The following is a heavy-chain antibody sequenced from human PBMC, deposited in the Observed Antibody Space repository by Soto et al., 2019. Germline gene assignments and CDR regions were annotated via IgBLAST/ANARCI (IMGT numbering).Heavy chain of an antibody. CDR3: ARDPSLPLPYSGGDCYFDY. D-gene: IGHD2-21*02. J-gene: IGHJ4*02. V-gene: IGHV3-30-3*01. Sequence: PGGSLRLSCAASGFTFSSYAMHWVRQAPGKGLEWVAVISYDGSNKYYADSVKGRFTISRDNSKNTLYLQMNSLRAEDTAVYYCARDPSLPLPYSGGDCYFDYWGQGTLVTVSS. CDR2: ISYDGSNK. CDR1: GFTFSSYA.